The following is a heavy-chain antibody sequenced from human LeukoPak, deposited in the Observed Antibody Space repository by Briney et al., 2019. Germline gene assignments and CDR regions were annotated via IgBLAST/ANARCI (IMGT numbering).Heavy chain of an antibody. CDR1: GFTFSSNW. CDR3: ARHYYDSSGYYLSYYYYGMDV. V-gene: IGHV3-7*01. J-gene: IGHJ6*02. CDR2: IKQDGSEK. D-gene: IGHD3-22*01. Sequence: GGSLRLSCAASGFTFSSNWLSWVRKAPGKGQERVANIKQDGSEKYYVDSVQGRFTISRDNAKNSLYLQMNSLRAEDTAVYYCARHYYDSSGYYLSYYYYGMDVWGQGTTVTVSS.